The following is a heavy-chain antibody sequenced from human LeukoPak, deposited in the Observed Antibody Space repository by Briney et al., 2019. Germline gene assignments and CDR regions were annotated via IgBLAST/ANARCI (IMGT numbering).Heavy chain of an antibody. Sequence: SVKVSCKASGGTFSSYAISWVRQAPGQGLEWMGGNIPIFGTANYAQKFQGRVTITADESTSTAYMELSSLRSDDTAVYYCARGFIVVVPAATYYYYYGMDVWGQGTTVTVSS. J-gene: IGHJ6*02. D-gene: IGHD2-2*01. V-gene: IGHV1-69*13. CDR1: GGTFSSYA. CDR2: NIPIFGTA. CDR3: ARGFIVVVPAATYYYYYGMDV.